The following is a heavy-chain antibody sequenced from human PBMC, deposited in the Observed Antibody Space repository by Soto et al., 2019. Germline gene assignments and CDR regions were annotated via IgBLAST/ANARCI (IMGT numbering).Heavy chain of an antibody. D-gene: IGHD3-9*01. CDR1: GGTFSSYT. J-gene: IGHJ5*02. V-gene: IGHV1-69*08. CDR2: IIPILGIA. CDR3: ARDRGVRYFDWHKTYNWFDP. Sequence: QVQLVQSGAEVKKPGSSVKVSCKASGGTFSSYTISWERQAPGQGLEWMGRIIPILGIANYAQKFQGRVTITADKSTSTAYMELSSLRSEDTAVYYCARDRGVRYFDWHKTYNWFDPWGQGTLVTVSS.